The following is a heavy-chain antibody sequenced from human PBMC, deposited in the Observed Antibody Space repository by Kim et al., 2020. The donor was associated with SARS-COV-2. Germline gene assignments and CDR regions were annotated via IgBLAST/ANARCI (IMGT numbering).Heavy chain of an antibody. Sequence: GGSLRLSCVASGFTFNTHGMSWVRQAPGKGLEWVSAFSSSGGKTYYADSVEGRFIISRDNSKNTLYLQMTSLRVEDTAVYYCAKDSPEFCSNGICYTDYWGQGTLVTVSS. CDR1: GFTFNTHG. V-gene: IGHV3-23*01. CDR3: AKDSPEFCSNGICYTDY. J-gene: IGHJ4*02. CDR2: FSSSGGKT. D-gene: IGHD2-8*01.